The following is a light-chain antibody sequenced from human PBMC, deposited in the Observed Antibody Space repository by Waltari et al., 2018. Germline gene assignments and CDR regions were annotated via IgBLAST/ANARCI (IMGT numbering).Light chain of an antibody. Sequence: QSALTQPASVSGSPGQSITIPCPGTSSDVGGSNYVSWYQQHPGKAPKLMIYDVSNRPSGVSNRFSGSKSGNTASLTISGLQAEDEADYYCSSYTSSSTVVFGGGTKLTVL. V-gene: IGLV2-14*03. CDR3: SSYTSSSTVV. CDR1: SSDVGGSNY. CDR2: DVS. J-gene: IGLJ2*01.